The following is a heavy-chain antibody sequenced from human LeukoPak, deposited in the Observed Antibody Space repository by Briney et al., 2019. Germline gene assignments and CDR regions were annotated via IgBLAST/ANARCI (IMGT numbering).Heavy chain of an antibody. CDR3: ARDWAVYSSSWFFDY. CDR2: IWYDGSNK. CDR1: GFTFSSYG. Sequence: PGRSLRLSCAASGFTFSSYGMHWVRQAPGKGLEWVAVIWYDGSNKYYADSVKGRFTISRDNSKNTLYLQMNSLRAEDTAVYYCARDWAVYSSSWFFDYWGQGTLVTVSS. D-gene: IGHD6-13*01. J-gene: IGHJ4*02. V-gene: IGHV3-33*01.